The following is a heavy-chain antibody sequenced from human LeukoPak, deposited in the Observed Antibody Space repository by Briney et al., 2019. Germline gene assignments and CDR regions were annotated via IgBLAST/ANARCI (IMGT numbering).Heavy chain of an antibody. V-gene: IGHV3-23*01. CDR1: GFTFSNYA. CDR2: ISGSDGTT. CDR3: AKDSAKKYDDY. J-gene: IGHJ4*02. D-gene: IGHD2/OR15-2a*01. Sequence: GGSPRLSCAASGFTFSNYAMSWVRQAPGKGLEWVSGISGSDGTTYYADSVKGRFTISRDNSKNTLYLQINGLRAEDTAVYYCAKDSAKKYDDYWGQGTLVTVSS.